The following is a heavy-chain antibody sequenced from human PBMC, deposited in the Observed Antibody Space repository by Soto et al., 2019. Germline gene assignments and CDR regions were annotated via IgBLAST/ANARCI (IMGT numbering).Heavy chain of an antibody. CDR3: ARLRYTAMVGASVFYYYYVMEV. Sequence: GESLKISCKGYGYRFTSYWIGWVRQMPGKGLEWMGIIYPGDSDTRYSPSFQGQVTISADKSISTAYRQWSGLKASDTAIYYGARLRYTAMVGASVFYYYYVMEVWAQGTTATVSS. CDR2: IYPGDSDT. V-gene: IGHV5-51*01. D-gene: IGHD5-18*01. CDR1: GYRFTSYW. J-gene: IGHJ6*02.